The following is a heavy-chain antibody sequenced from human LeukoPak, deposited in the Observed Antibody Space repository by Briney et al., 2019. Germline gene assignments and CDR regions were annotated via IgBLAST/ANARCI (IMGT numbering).Heavy chain of an antibody. CDR1: GFTFSRHW. Sequence: GGSLRLSCADSGFTFSRHWMDWVRQAPGKGLEWVGRIRKRPNSYTTEYAASVQGRFAISRDDSKNSLYLQMNSLKTEDTAVYYCARVSTTVAGSDYLDYWGQGTQVTISS. D-gene: IGHD6-19*01. J-gene: IGHJ4*02. CDR2: IRKRPNSYTT. CDR3: ARVSTTVAGSDYLDY. V-gene: IGHV3-72*01.